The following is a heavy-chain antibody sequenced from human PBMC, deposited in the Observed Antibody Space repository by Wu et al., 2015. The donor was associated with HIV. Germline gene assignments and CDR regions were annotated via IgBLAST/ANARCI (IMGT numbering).Heavy chain of an antibody. CDR3: ARGRYYYDSSGPGAFDI. V-gene: IGHV1-2*02. Sequence: QVQLVQSGAEVKKPGASVKVSCKASRYNFIAYYMHWVRQAPGQGLQWMGWIIPNSGGTNYAQNFQGRVTMTRDTSISTAYMELSRLRSDDTAVYYCARGRYYYDSSGPGAFDIWGQGTMVTVSS. J-gene: IGHJ3*02. CDR1: RYNFIAYY. CDR2: IIPNSGGT. D-gene: IGHD3-22*01.